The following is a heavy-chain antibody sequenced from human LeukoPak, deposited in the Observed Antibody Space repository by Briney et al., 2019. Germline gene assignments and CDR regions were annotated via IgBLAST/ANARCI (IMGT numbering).Heavy chain of an antibody. D-gene: IGHD3-16*01. V-gene: IGHV4-59*01. CDR3: ARADYGSLDY. CDR2: IYYSGGT. J-gene: IGHJ4*02. CDR1: VGSISSYY. Sequence: PSESLSLTCTVSVGSISSYYWSWSRQPPGEGVGWVGYIYYSGGTNYNPSLKSRVTISVETSKNQFSLKLSSVPAADTAVYYCARADYGSLDYWGQGTLVTVSS.